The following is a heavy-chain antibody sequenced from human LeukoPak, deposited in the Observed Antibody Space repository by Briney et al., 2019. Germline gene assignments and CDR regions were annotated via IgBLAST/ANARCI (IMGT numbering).Heavy chain of an antibody. CDR1: GFTFSIYT. D-gene: IGHD6-19*01. CDR3: AKDGHCPDSICPTNIAVAGYVDS. V-gene: IGHV3-23*01. J-gene: IGHJ4*02. CDR2: INYNGRNT. Sequence: GGSLRLSCAASGFTFSIYTMNWVRQAPGKGLEWVSIINYNGRNTYYADSVKGRFTISRDNSKNMVYLQMNRLRAEDTAMYYCAKDGHCPDSICPTNIAVAGYVDSWGQGTLVTVSS.